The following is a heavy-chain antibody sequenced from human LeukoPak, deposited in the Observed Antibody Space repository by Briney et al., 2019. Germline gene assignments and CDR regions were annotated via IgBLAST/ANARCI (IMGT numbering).Heavy chain of an antibody. CDR1: GYTFTGYG. CDR2: ISAYNGNT. V-gene: IGHV1-18*01. CDR3: ARDLRSQLLYGHWYWFDP. D-gene: IGHD2-2*02. Sequence: GASVKVSCKASGYTFTGYGISWVRQAPGQGLEWMGWISAYNGNTNYAQKLQGRVTMTTDTSMSTAYMELRSLRSDDTAVYYCARDLRSQLLYGHWYWFDPWGQGTLVTVSS. J-gene: IGHJ5*02.